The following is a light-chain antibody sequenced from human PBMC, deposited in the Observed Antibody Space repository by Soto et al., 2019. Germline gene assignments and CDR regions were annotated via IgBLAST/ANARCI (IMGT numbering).Light chain of an antibody. V-gene: IGKV1-39*01. CDR2: AAS. CDR3: QQSYSTPATWT. CDR1: QSISSY. Sequence: DIQMTQSPSSLSASVGDRVTITCRASQSISSYLNWYQQKPGKAPKPLIYAASSLQSGVPSRFSGSGSGTDFTLTISSLQPEDFATYYCQQSYSTPATWTFGQGTKVDIK. J-gene: IGKJ1*01.